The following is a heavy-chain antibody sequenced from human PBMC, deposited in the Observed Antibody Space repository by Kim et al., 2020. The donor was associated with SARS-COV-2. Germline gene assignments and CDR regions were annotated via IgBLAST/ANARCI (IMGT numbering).Heavy chain of an antibody. CDR3: TRSTHLRIFGEAFGFDY. D-gene: IGHD3-3*01. V-gene: IGHV3-49*04. J-gene: IGHJ4*02. CDR2: IRGRSYGGTA. CDR1: GFNFGEYA. Sequence: GGSLRLSCATSGFNFGEYAINWVRQALGKGLEWVGFIRGRSYGGTADYAASVKGRFFISRDDSKGTAYLQLTSLKSEDTAVYFCTRSTHLRIFGEAFGFDYWGQGTLVTVSP.